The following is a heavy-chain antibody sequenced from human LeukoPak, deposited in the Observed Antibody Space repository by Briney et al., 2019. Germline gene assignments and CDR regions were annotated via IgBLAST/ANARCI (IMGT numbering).Heavy chain of an antibody. J-gene: IGHJ4*02. D-gene: IGHD5/OR15-5a*01. V-gene: IGHV3-7*04. CDR3: ARGVRPDY. CDR1: GFTFTNHE. Sequence: PGGSLRLSCVASGFTFTNHEMNWVRQAPGEGLEWVANIKQDGTEKYYMDSVKGRFPISRDNAKNSLYLQMNALRAEDTAVYYCARGVRPDYWGQGTLVTVST. CDR2: IKQDGTEK.